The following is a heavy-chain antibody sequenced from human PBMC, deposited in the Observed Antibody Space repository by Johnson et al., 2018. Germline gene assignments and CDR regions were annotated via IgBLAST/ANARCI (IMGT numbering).Heavy chain of an antibody. J-gene: IGHJ3*02. CDR2: IYYSGST. V-gene: IGHV4-39*01. D-gene: IGHD3-22*01. CDR3: SRHYFYDSSAFDAFDI. CDR1: GGSISSSSDF. Sequence: QVQLQESGPGLVEPSETLSLTCSVSGGSISSSSDFWGWVRKPPGKGLEWIGSIYYSGSTYYNPSLKSRVTISADTSKNQFSLRLNSVTAADTAVYYCSRHYFYDSSAFDAFDIWGQGTRVSVSS.